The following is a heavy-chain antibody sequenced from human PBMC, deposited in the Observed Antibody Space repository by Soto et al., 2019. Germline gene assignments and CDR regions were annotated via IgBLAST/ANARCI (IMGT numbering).Heavy chain of an antibody. D-gene: IGHD2-15*01. CDR2: IYTGGST. CDR3: ARASVGPPGGGSWIMPFDY. CDR1: GGSISNYH. Sequence: SETLSLTCTVSGGSISNYHWSWIRQPAGKGLEWIGRIYTGGSTNYNPSLKSRVTMSTDTSKNQFSLRLTSVAAADTAVYYCARASVGPPGGGSWIMPFDYWGQGALVTVSS. J-gene: IGHJ4*02. V-gene: IGHV4-4*07.